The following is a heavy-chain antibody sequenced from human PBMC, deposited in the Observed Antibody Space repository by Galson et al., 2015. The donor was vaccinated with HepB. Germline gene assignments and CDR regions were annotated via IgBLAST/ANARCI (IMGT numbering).Heavy chain of an antibody. CDR3: ARGMVGATNRGYYYYYMDV. J-gene: IGHJ6*03. D-gene: IGHD1-26*01. V-gene: IGHV1-69*13. Sequence: SVKVSCKASGGTFSSYAISWVRQAPGQGLEWMGGIIPIFGTANYAQKFQGRVTITADESTSTAYMELSSLRSEDTAVYYCARGMVGATNRGYYYYYMDVWGKGTTVTVSS. CDR1: GGTFSSYA. CDR2: IIPIFGTA.